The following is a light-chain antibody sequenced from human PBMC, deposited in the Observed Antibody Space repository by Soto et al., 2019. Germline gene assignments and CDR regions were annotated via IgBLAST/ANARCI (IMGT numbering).Light chain of an antibody. V-gene: IGKV3-15*01. CDR2: GAA. J-gene: IGKJ4*02. CDR1: QSVFSS. CDR3: QQYHSWPA. Sequence: EIVMTQSPATLSVSLGERVTLSCRASQSVFSSLAWYRQKPGQAPRLLIYGAATRNIGIPARFRGSGSGTEVTLTISSLQSEDVAGYYCQQYHSWPAFGRGTRVEIK.